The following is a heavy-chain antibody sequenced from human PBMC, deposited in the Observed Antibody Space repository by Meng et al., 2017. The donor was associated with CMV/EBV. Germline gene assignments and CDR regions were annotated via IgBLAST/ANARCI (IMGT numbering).Heavy chain of an antibody. Sequence: QVQRVQPGAGVKGPGASVKVSCQTSGYRFSDHYMHWGRQAPGQGLEWMGWIYPNSGGTHYAQKFQDRVTMTRDTSISTVYMELSRLTSDDTAVYYCVRDHNWGPDYWGQGTLVTVSS. D-gene: IGHD1-1*01. CDR2: IYPNSGGT. V-gene: IGHV1-2*02. CDR3: VRDHNWGPDY. CDR1: GYRFSDHY. J-gene: IGHJ4*02.